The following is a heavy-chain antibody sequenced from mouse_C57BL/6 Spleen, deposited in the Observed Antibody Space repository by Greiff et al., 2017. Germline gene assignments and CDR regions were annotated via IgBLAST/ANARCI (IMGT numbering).Heavy chain of an antibody. Sequence: VQLQQSGAELVRPGTSVKVSCKASGYAFTNYLIEWVKQRPGQGLEWIGVINSGSGGTNYNEKFKGKATLTADKSSSTAYRQFISRTSEDSGVYFCARANFFEHWGQGTTLTVAS. CDR2: INSGSGGT. CDR3: ARANFFEH. V-gene: IGHV1-54*01. J-gene: IGHJ2*01. CDR1: GYAFTNYL.